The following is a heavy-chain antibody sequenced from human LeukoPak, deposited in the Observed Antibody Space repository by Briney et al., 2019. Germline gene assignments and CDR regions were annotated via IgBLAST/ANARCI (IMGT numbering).Heavy chain of an antibody. Sequence: GGSLRLSCAASGFTFSSYGMSWVRQAPGKGLEWVSSIGGSFSGSTYYADSVKGRFSISRDNSKNTLYLQMNSLRADDTAVYYCAKGVRLGGRDYFDFWGQGTLVTVSS. CDR2: IGGSFSGST. J-gene: IGHJ4*02. D-gene: IGHD3-16*01. V-gene: IGHV3-23*01. CDR1: GFTFSSYG. CDR3: AKGVRLGGRDYFDF.